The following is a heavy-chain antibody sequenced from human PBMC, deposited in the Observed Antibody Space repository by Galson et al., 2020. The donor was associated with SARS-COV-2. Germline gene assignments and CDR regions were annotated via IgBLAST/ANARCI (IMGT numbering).Heavy chain of an antibody. CDR3: AGVALKWWGESDFSFHGVDV. V-gene: IGHV4-61*01. Sequence: PSETLSLTCSVSVTSVSDAKYYWAWIRQSPGKGLEWIGCALSTGTTYYSPSLRRRLSISVDTTQSQVSMTLGSLTAADTGTYFCAGVALKWWGESDFSFHGVDVWGQGTTVIVSS. CDR1: VTSVSDAKYY. J-gene: IGHJ6*02. CDR2: ALSTGTT. D-gene: IGHD2-15*01.